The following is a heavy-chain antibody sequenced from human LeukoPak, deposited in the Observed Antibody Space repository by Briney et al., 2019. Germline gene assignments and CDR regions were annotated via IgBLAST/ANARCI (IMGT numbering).Heavy chain of an antibody. D-gene: IGHD6-19*01. CDR1: GFTFSSYS. V-gene: IGHV3-21*01. CDR3: ARARDSSGWYTDGFDI. Sequence: GGSLRLSCAASGFTFSSYSMNWVRQAPGKGLECVSSISSSSSYIYYADSVKGRFTISRDNAKNSLYLQMNSLRAEDTAVYYCARARDSSGWYTDGFDIWGQGTMVTVS. J-gene: IGHJ3*02. CDR2: ISSSSSYI.